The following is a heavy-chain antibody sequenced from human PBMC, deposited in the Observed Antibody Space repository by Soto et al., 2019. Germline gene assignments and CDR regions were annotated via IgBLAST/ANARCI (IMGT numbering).Heavy chain of an antibody. V-gene: IGHV4-38-2*01. CDR3: ARVGPWVPYYYDSSPYTFENWFDP. CDR2: TYHGGST. J-gene: IGHJ5*02. CDR1: GYSISSGYY. D-gene: IGHD3-22*01. Sequence: LSLTCAVSGYSISSGYYWGWLRQPPGKGLEWIGSTYHGGSTYYNPSLNSRVTLSIDMTNNHVSLILNSVTAADTAVYYCARVGPWVPYYYDSSPYTFENWFDPWGQGTLVTVSS.